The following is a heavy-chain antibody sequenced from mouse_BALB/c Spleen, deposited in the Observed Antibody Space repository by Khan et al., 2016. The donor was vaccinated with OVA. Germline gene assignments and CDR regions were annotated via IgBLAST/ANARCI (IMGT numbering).Heavy chain of an antibody. CDR2: ISTYYGDV. CDR1: GYTFTDYA. V-gene: IGHV1S137*01. D-gene: IGHD1-1*02. Sequence: QVQLQQSGAELVRPGVSVKISCKGSGYTFTDYAMHWVKQSHAKSQEWIGVISTYYGDVDYSQTFQGQATMTVDRSSSTAYMELARLTSEDSAIYYCARGGKCAYWGQGTLVTVSA. J-gene: IGHJ3*01. CDR3: ARGGKCAY.